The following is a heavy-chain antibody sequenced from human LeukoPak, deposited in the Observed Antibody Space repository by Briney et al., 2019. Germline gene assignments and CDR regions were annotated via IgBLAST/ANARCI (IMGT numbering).Heavy chain of an antibody. CDR3: ARVAPYTMIVVVKSKYYFDY. J-gene: IGHJ4*02. D-gene: IGHD3-22*01. CDR2: INHSGST. Sequence: SETLSLTCAVYGGSFSGYYWSCIRQPPGKGLEWIGEINHSGSTNYNPSLKSRVTISVDTSKNQFSLKLSSVTAADTAVYYCARVAPYTMIVVVKSKYYFDYWGQGTLVTVSS. CDR1: GGSFSGYY. V-gene: IGHV4-34*01.